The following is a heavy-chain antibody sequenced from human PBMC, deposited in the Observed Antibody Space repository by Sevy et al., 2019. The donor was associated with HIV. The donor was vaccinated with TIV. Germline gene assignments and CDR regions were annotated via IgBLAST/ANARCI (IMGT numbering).Heavy chain of an antibody. J-gene: IGHJ4*02. CDR2: IYYSGST. CDR3: ARGSSGWTDY. V-gene: IGHV4-39*01. D-gene: IGHD6-19*01. Sequence: SETLSLTCTVSGGSISSSGYYWGWIRQPPGKGLEWIGSIYYSGSTYYNPSLKSRVTISVDTSKNQFSLKLSSVTAADTAVYYCARGSSGWTDYWGQGTLVTVSS. CDR1: GGSISSSGYY.